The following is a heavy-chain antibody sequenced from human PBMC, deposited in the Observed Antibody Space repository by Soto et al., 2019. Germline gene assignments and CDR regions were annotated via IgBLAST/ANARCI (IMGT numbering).Heavy chain of an antibody. V-gene: IGHV3-30*03. CDR2: ISYDGSNK. Sequence: PGGSLRLSCAASGFTFSSYGMHWVRQAPGKGLEWVAVISYDGSNKYYADSVKGRFTISRDNSKNTLYLQMNSLRAEDTAVYYCARKRRGRASWIQLWLFDYWGQGTRVTVAS. J-gene: IGHJ4*02. CDR1: GFTFSSYG. CDR3: ARKRRGRASWIQLWLFDY. D-gene: IGHD5-18*01.